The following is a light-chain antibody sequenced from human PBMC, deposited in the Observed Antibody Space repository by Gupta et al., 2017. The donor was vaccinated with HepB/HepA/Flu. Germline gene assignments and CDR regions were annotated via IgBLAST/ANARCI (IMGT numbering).Light chain of an antibody. J-gene: IGLJ1*01. Sequence: SVLTQPPSGSGAPGQKITISCTGSSSNIGAGNHVHWYQQLPGAAPKVLIYGNNNRPSEVPDRFSGATSGTSASLAITGLQAEDEADYYCQSFDNSLRGTVFGGGTKVAVL. V-gene: IGLV1-40*01. CDR1: SSNIGAGNH. CDR3: QSFDNSLRGTV. CDR2: GNN.